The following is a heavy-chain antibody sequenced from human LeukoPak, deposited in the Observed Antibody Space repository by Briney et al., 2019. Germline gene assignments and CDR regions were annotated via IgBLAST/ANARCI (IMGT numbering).Heavy chain of an antibody. Sequence: SETLSHTCTVSGGSISSSNYYCGWIRQPPGKGLEWIGSIYYTGSTYYNPSLKSRVTISVDTSKNQFSLKLTYVTAADTAVFYCARHMFTFSGSYYYFKTWGQGTLVTVSS. J-gene: IGHJ4*01. CDR1: GGSISSSNYY. V-gene: IGHV4-39*01. D-gene: IGHD1-26*01. CDR2: IYYTGST. CDR3: ARHMFTFSGSYYYFKT.